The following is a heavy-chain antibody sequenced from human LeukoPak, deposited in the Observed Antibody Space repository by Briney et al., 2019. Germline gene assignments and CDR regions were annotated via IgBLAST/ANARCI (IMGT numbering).Heavy chain of an antibody. V-gene: IGHV3-7*01. D-gene: IGHD6-13*01. CDR2: IKEDGSEK. Sequence: PGGSLRLSCAASGFTFSNYWMSWVRQAPGKGLEWVANIKEDGSEKYYVDSVKGRFTISRDNAKNSLYLQMNSLRAEDTAVYYCAKWGAAVVPHAFDIWGQGTMVTVSS. CDR3: AKWGAAVVPHAFDI. J-gene: IGHJ3*02. CDR1: GFTFSNYW.